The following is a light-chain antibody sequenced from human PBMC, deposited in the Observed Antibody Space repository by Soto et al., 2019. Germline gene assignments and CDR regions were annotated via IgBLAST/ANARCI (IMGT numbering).Light chain of an antibody. CDR2: DVS. V-gene: IGLV2-14*01. CDR1: SSDVGGYNY. Sequence: QSALTQPASVSGSPGQSVTISCTGTSSDVGGYNYVSWYQQHPGTAPKLMIYDVSNRPSGVSNRFSGSKSGNTASLTISGLQAEDGVDYYCSSYTRSSTLVVFGGGTKLTVL. J-gene: IGLJ2*01. CDR3: SSYTRSSTLVV.